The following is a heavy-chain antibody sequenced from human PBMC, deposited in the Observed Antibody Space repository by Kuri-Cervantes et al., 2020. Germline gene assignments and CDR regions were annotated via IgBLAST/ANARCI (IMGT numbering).Heavy chain of an antibody. CDR2: DK. D-gene: IGHD4-17*01. J-gene: IGHJ4*02. CDR3: ARDYGDQSSYYLDY. Sequence: GGSLRLSCTASGFTFSNFGVHWVRQAPGKGLEWVAFDKYYADSVKGRFIISRDNSKNTLYLRMNSLRGEDTAKYYCARDYGDQSSYYLDYWGQGTLVTVSS. V-gene: IGHV3-30*02. CDR1: GFTFSNFG.